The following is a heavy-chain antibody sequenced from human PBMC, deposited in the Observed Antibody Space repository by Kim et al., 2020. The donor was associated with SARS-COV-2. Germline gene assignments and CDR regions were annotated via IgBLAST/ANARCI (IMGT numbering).Heavy chain of an antibody. CDR2: RT. CDR3: ARAINGMDV. Sequence: RTNYSASVTGRFTISRESSKNTLYLQMNSLRADAPAVYYCARAINGMDVWGQGTTVTVSS. V-gene: IGHV3-53*01. J-gene: IGHJ6*02.